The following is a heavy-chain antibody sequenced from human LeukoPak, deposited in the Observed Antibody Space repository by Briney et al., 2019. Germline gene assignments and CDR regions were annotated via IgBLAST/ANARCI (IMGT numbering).Heavy chain of an antibody. CDR2: IYPGDSDT. Sequence: GESLQISCKGSGYSFTSYWIGWVRQMPGKGLEWMGIIYPGDSDTRYSPSFQGQVTISADKSISTAYLQWSSLKASDTAMYYCARSPYGYSSTLIIDYWGQGTLVTVSS. J-gene: IGHJ4*02. V-gene: IGHV5-51*01. CDR3: ARSPYGYSSTLIIDY. D-gene: IGHD6-13*01. CDR1: GYSFTSYW.